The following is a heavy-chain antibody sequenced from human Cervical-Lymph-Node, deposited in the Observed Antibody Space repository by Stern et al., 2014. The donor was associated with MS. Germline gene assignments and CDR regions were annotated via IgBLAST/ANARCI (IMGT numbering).Heavy chain of an antibody. Sequence: VQLVESGGDLVQPGGSLRLSCAASGFTFSSFWMTWVRQAPGKGLEWVGNIKQDGSEENYVDSVRGRFTISRDNAKNSLYIQMNNLRAEDTAVYYCARQRGSYSFDYWGQGTLVSVSS. D-gene: IGHD1-26*01. CDR3: ARQRGSYSFDY. J-gene: IGHJ4*02. V-gene: IGHV3-7*01. CDR2: IKQDGSEE. CDR1: GFTFSSFW.